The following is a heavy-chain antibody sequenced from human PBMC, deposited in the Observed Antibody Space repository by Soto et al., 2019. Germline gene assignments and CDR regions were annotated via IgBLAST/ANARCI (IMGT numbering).Heavy chain of an antibody. J-gene: IGHJ4*02. CDR3: AKCHIAVAGSVGGYFDY. CDR2: ISGSGGST. V-gene: IGHV3-23*01. CDR1: GFTFNSYA. D-gene: IGHD6-19*01. Sequence: PGGSLRLSCAASGFTFNSYAMTWVRQAPGKGLEWVSAISGSGGSTYYADSVKGRFTISRDNSKNTLYLQMNSLRAEDTAVYYCAKCHIAVAGSVGGYFDYWGQGTLVTVSS.